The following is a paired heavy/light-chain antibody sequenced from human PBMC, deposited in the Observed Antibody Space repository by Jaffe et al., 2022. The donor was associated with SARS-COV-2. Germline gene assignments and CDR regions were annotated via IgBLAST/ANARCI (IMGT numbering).Light chain of an antibody. Sequence: EIVLTQSPGTLSLSPGERATLSCRASQFLGSDYLAWFQLKPGQAPRLLIYGASSRATGIPDRFSGSGSGTDFTLTISRLEPEDFAVYYCQQFGGSPWTFGQGTNVEVK. J-gene: IGKJ1*01. V-gene: IGKV3-20*01. CDR1: QFLGSDY. CDR2: GAS. CDR3: QQFGGSPWT.
Heavy chain of an antibody. D-gene: IGHD1-26*01. V-gene: IGHV1-58*02. J-gene: IGHJ6*02. Sequence: QMQLVQSGPEVKKPGTSVKVSCKASGFTFTKSAMQWVRQARGQRLEWIGWIVVGSGNTHYAQKFQERVTITRDTSTSTAYMELSSLRSDDTAVYFCAALHPSGTFYDGMDVWGQGTTVTVSS. CDR3: AALHPSGTFYDGMDV. CDR1: GFTFTKSA. CDR2: IVVGSGNT.